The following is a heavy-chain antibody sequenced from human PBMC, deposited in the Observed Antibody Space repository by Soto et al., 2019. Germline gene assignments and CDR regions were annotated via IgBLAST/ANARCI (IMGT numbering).Heavy chain of an antibody. CDR2: IYSSGSA. CDR1: CGSIYTYS. Sequence: PSDTLSLTCTVSCGSIYTYSWTCLRQPAGKGLEWIGHIYSSGSANYNPSLKSRVSMSVDTSKNQFSLKLNSVTAADTAVYYCATIVGANDYWGQGALVTVSS. V-gene: IGHV4-4*07. CDR3: ATIVGANDY. J-gene: IGHJ4*02. D-gene: IGHD1-26*01.